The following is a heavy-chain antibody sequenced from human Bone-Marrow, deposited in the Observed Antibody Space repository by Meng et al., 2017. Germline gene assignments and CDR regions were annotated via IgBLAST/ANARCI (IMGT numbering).Heavy chain of an antibody. J-gene: IGHJ5*02. D-gene: IGHD2/OR15-2a*01. CDR3: ARARTTNQSKYRNAYNWFDP. Sequence: QLQLQESGSGLVKPSQTLSLTFAVSGGPIRSGGYSWSWIRQPPGKGLAGIGYIYHSGSTHYNPSLKSRVIMSVDTSKNQFSLKLYSVTAADTAVYYCARARTTNQSKYRNAYNWFDPWGQGTLVTVSS. CDR2: IYHSGST. CDR1: GGPIRSGGYS. V-gene: IGHV4-30-2*01.